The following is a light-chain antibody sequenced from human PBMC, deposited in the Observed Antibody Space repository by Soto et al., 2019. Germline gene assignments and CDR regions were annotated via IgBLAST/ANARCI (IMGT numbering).Light chain of an antibody. CDR3: QQRSTWPLT. CDR1: QSISSY. Sequence: EIVVTQSPATLSLSPGERATLSCRASQSISSYLAWYQQKPGQAPRLLIYDASNRATGIPARFSGSGSGTDFTLPISSLEPEDFAVYYCQQRSTWPLTFGGGTKVEIK. CDR2: DAS. V-gene: IGKV3-11*01. J-gene: IGKJ4*01.